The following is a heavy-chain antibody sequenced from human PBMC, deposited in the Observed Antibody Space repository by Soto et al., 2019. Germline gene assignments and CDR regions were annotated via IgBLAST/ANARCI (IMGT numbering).Heavy chain of an antibody. CDR1: GFTVSSNY. D-gene: IGHD3-10*01. Sequence: GGSLRLSCAASGFTVSSNYMSWVRQAPGKGLEWVSVIYSGGSTYYADSVKGRFTISRDNSKNTLYLQMNSLRAEDTAVYYCARDKYYGSGSYPYYYYGMDVWGQGTTVTVSS. V-gene: IGHV3-66*01. CDR3: ARDKYYGSGSYPYYYYGMDV. CDR2: IYSGGST. J-gene: IGHJ6*02.